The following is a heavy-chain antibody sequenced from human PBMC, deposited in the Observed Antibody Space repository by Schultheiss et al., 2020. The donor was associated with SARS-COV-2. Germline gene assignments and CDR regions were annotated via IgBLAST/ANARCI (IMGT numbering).Heavy chain of an antibody. CDR2: IYSGGST. CDR1: GFTVSSNY. Sequence: GGSLRLSCAASGFTVSSNYMSWVRQAPGKGLEWVSVIYSGGSTYYADSVKGRFTISRDNSKNTLYLQMNSLRAEDTAVYYCARDFTVVADNYYYYYGMDVWGQGTTVTVSS. D-gene: IGHD2-15*01. CDR3: ARDFTVVADNYYYYYGMDV. V-gene: IGHV3-53*01. J-gene: IGHJ6*02.